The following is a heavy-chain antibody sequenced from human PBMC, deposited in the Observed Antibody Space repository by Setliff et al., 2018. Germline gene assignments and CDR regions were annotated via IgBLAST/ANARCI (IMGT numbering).Heavy chain of an antibody. Sequence: ASVKVSCKTSGYPFTDYYIHWVRQAPGQGLEWMGWINTGNANTKYSQKFQGRVTITRDTSASTAYMELSSLRSEDTAVYYCARDTYIGDFWSGYYIQGRFDPWGQGTLVTV. CDR2: INTGNANT. D-gene: IGHD3-3*01. CDR3: ARDTYIGDFWSGYYIQGRFDP. V-gene: IGHV1-3*04. J-gene: IGHJ5*02. CDR1: GYPFTDYY.